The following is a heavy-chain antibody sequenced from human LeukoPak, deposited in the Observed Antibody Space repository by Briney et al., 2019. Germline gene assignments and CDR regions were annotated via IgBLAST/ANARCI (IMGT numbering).Heavy chain of an antibody. Sequence: PGGSLRLSCAASGFTFSSYGMHWVRQAPGKGLEWVAVIWYDGSNKYYADSVKGRVTISRDSSKNTLYLQMNSLRAEDTAVYYCARDRRDGYCLGHWGQGTLVTVSS. CDR2: IWYDGSNK. CDR3: ARDRRDGYCLGH. J-gene: IGHJ4*02. D-gene: IGHD5-24*01. V-gene: IGHV3-33*01. CDR1: GFTFSSYG.